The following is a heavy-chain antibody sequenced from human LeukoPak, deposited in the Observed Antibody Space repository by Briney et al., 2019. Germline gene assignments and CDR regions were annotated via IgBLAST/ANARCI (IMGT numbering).Heavy chain of an antibody. CDR2: IYYSGST. D-gene: IGHD3-3*01. J-gene: IGHJ3*02. CDR3: ARVPDFTIFGVVKAFDI. V-gene: IGHV4-31*03. CDR1: GGSISSGGYY. Sequence: PSETLSLTCTVSGGSISSGGYYWSWIRQHPGKGLEWIGYIYYSGSTYYNPSLKSRVTISVDTSKNQFSLKLSSVTAADTAVYYCARVPDFTIFGVVKAFDIWGQGTMVTVSS.